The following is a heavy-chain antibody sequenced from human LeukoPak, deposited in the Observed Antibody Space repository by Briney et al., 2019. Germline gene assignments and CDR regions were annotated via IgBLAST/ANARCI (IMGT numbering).Heavy chain of an antibody. CDR2: ISGSGGST. Sequence: PGGSLRLSCAASGFTFSSYAMTWVRQAPGKGLEWVSIISGSGGSTSYADSVKGRFTISRDNSKNTLYLQMNKLRVEDTAVYYCAKSSLRGHSLWYFDLWGRGTPVTVSS. CDR1: GFTFSSYA. J-gene: IGHJ2*01. CDR3: AKSSLRGHSLWYFDL. V-gene: IGHV3-23*01. D-gene: IGHD3-10*01.